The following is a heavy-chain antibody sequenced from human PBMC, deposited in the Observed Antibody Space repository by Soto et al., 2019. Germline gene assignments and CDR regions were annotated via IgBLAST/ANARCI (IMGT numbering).Heavy chain of an antibody. CDR3: TTSISGLVTGH. J-gene: IGHJ4*02. CDR2: IRSNADGGTA. Sequence: EVQLVESGGGLVKPGGSLRLSCAASGFTFSNAWMNWVRQAPGKGLEWVGRIRSNADGGTADYAAPVKGRFTFSRDYSQNTPFLQMNRLKTKDTVVYFCTTSISGLVTGHWGQGTLVTVS. CDR1: GFTFSNAW. D-gene: IGHD3-3*01. V-gene: IGHV3-15*07.